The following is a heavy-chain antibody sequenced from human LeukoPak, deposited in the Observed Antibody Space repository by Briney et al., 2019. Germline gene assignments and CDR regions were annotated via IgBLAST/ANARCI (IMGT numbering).Heavy chain of an antibody. D-gene: IGHD7-27*01. CDR3: ARDGALGTFDY. CDR1: GFTFSSYW. V-gene: IGHV3-7*01. CDR2: IKQDGSEK. Sequence: GGSLRLSCAASGFTFSSYWMSWVRQAPGKGLEWVANIKQDGSEKYYVDSVKGRFTISRDNAENSLYLQMNSLRAEDTAVYYCARDGALGTFDYWGQGTLVTVSS. J-gene: IGHJ4*02.